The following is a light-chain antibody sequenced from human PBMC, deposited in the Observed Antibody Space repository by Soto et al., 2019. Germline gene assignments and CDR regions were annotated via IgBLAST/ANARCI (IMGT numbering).Light chain of an antibody. CDR1: QSVSTN. V-gene: IGKV3-11*01. CDR3: QQRSNCMYT. Sequence: EMVLTQSPATLSLSPGERATLSCRASQSVSTNLAWYQQKPGQAPRLVIYGASNRATGIPARFSGSGAGTVFTLTISSIAHEDVAFYHCQQRSNCMYTFGQGTKLEIK. CDR2: GAS. J-gene: IGKJ2*01.